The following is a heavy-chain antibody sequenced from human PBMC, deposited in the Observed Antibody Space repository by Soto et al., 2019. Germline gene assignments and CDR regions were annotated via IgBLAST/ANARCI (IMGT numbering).Heavy chain of an antibody. J-gene: IGHJ4*02. V-gene: IGHV1-46*01. CDR3: ASDLAAGDY. CDR2: INPASGST. Sequence: QVQLVQSGAEVKKPGASVKLSCRTSGYTFTHYYIHWVRQAPGQGLEWLAIINPASGSTNYAQDFQGRITLTRETSTTPVYMELSGLRAEETAIFYCASDLAAGDYWGQGTLVTVSS. D-gene: IGHD6-13*01. CDR1: GYTFTHYY.